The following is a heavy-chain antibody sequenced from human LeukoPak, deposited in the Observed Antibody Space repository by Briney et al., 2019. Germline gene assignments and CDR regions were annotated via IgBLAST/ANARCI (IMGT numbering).Heavy chain of an antibody. V-gene: IGHV3-66*02. CDR3: ARDPYNWNYIDY. J-gene: IGHJ4*02. CDR1: GLTVSSNY. Sequence: TGGSLRLSCAASGLTVSSNYMTWVRQAPGKGLEWVSVIYSGGSTYYADSVKGRFTISRDNYKNTVYLQMNSLRVEDTAVYYCARDPYNWNYIDYWGPGNPGHRLL. CDR2: IYSGGST. D-gene: IGHD1-1*01.